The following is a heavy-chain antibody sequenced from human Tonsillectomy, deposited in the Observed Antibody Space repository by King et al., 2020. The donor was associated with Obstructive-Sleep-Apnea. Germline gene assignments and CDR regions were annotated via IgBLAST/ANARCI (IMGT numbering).Heavy chain of an antibody. CDR3: AKNWGYSGYGFDY. J-gene: IGHJ4*02. Sequence: VQLVESGGGVVQPGRSLRLSCAASGFNLSSYVMHWVLQFPGKGLGWVAVVSVDGVREYYADSVKGRFTKARDNSERTRDFQMNSLRPQDTAVYYCAKNWGYSGYGFDYWGQGTLVTVSS. CDR1: GFNLSSYV. D-gene: IGHD5-12*01. V-gene: IGHV3-30*18. CDR2: VSVDGVRE.